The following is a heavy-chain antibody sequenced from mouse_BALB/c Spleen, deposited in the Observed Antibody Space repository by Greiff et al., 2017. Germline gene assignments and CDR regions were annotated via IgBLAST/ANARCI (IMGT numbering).Heavy chain of an antibody. Sequence: DVQLQESGAELVKPGASVKLSCTASGFNIKDTYMHWVKQRPEQGLEWIGRIDPANGNTKYDPKFQGKATITADTSSNTAYLQLSSLTSEDTAVYYCARSRYGNPFYAMDYWGQGTSVTVSS. V-gene: IGHV14-3*02. D-gene: IGHD2-10*02. CDR2: IDPANGNT. CDR1: GFNIKDTY. J-gene: IGHJ4*01. CDR3: ARSRYGNPFYAMDY.